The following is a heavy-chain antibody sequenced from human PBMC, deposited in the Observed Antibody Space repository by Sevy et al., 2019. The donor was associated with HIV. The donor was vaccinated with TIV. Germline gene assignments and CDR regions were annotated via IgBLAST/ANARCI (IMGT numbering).Heavy chain of an antibody. J-gene: IGHJ6*02. CDR2: IIPIFDTV. CDR1: GGTFSNYA. Sequence: ASVKVSCKASGGTFSNYAINWVRQAPGQGLEWMGGIIPIFDTVNYAQNFQGRVTITADESTSTAYMELSSLRSEDTAVYYCARSLADYYYGMDVWGQGTTVTVSS. V-gene: IGHV1-69*13. CDR3: ARSLADYYYGMDV.